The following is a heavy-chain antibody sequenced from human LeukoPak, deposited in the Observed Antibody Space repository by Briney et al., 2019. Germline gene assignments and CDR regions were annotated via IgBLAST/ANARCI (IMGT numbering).Heavy chain of an antibody. CDR1: GGFISSGSYY. CDR2: IYTSGST. CDR3: ARSKYYYDSSPPDY. Sequence: SQTLSLTCTVSGGFISSGSYYWSWIRQPAGKGLEWIGRIYTSGSTNYNPSLKSRVTISVDTSKNQFSLKLSSVTAADTAVYYCARSKYYYDSSPPDYWGQGTLVTVSS. J-gene: IGHJ4*02. V-gene: IGHV4-61*02. D-gene: IGHD3-22*01.